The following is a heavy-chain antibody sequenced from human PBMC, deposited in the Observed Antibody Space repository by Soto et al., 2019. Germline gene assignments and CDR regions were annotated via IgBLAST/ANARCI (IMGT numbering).Heavy chain of an antibody. CDR3: ASVVASSAGWFAFDP. D-gene: IGHD2-2*01. Sequence: SETLSLTCTVSGGSISSYYWSWIRQPPGKGLEWIGYIYYSGSTNYNPSLKSRVTISVDTSKNQFSLKLSSVTAADTAVYYCASVVASSAGWFAFDPWGQGTLVTVSS. CDR1: GGSISSYY. CDR2: IYYSGST. V-gene: IGHV4-59*01. J-gene: IGHJ5*02.